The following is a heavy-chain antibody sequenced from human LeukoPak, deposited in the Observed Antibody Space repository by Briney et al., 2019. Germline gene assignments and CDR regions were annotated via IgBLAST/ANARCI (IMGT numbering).Heavy chain of an antibody. CDR3: ARESVVVVAATFDY. V-gene: IGHV7-4-1*02. D-gene: IGHD2-15*01. Sequence: ASVKVSCKASGYTFTKYGITWVRQAPGQGLEWMGWINTNTGNPTYAQGFTGRFVFSLDTSVSTAYLQISSLKAEDTAVYYCARESVVVVAATFDYWGQGTLVTVSS. CDR2: INTNTGNP. J-gene: IGHJ4*02. CDR1: GYTFTKYG.